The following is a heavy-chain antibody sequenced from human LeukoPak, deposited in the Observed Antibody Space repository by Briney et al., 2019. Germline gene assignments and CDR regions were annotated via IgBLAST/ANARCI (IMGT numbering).Heavy chain of an antibody. CDR2: ISSSGSTI. CDR3: ATLWDPVAGTTQPLL. CDR1: GFTLSSYE. V-gene: IGHV3-48*03. D-gene: IGHD6-19*01. Sequence: GGSLRLSCAASGFTLSSYEMNWVRQAPGKGLEWVSYISSSGSTIYYGDSLKGRFTISRDNANNSLYLQMNSLRVEDTAVYYCATLWDPVAGTTQPLLWGQGTLVTVSS. J-gene: IGHJ4*02.